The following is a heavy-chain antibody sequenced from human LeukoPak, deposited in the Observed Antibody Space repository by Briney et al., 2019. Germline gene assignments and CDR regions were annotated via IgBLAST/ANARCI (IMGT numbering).Heavy chain of an antibody. J-gene: IGHJ4*02. CDR2: IKQDGSQ. CDR3: ARGPDFGDRLDYFDY. Sequence: GGSLRLSCAASGFNFNKYEMNWVRQAPGKGLEWVASIKQDGSQYYVDSVKGGFFISRENAKNSVSLQMNSLRGEDTAGYYCARGPDFGDRLDYFDYWGQGTLVTVS. V-gene: IGHV3-7*01. D-gene: IGHD4-17*01. CDR1: GFNFNKYE.